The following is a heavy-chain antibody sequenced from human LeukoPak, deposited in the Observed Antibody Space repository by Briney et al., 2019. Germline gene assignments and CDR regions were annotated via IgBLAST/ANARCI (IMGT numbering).Heavy chain of an antibody. CDR2: VSSDGTNK. D-gene: IGHD4-11*01. Sequence: GGSLRLSCAASGFTFNIYAMHWVRQSPGKGLEWVAVVSSDGTNKYYADSVKGRFTISRDNSRNTLSLQMNSLRPEDTAVYYSARVGNYVDGMDVWGQGTTVTVSS. CDR3: ARVGNYVDGMDV. CDR1: GFTFNIYA. J-gene: IGHJ6*02. V-gene: IGHV3-30-3*01.